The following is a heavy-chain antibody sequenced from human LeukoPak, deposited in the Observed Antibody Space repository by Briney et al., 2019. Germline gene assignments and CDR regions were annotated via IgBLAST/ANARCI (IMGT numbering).Heavy chain of an antibody. CDR2: IFYDGSS. Sequence: PSETLSLTCTVSSGSIRNSNYYWGWIRQPPGKGLEWIGSIFYDGSSDYNPSLKSRVTISVDTSKNKFSLKVKSVTAADTAVYFCARGLYSGSYQLGYWGQGTLVTVSS. D-gene: IGHD1-26*01. J-gene: IGHJ4*02. CDR1: SGSIRNSNYY. V-gene: IGHV4-39*01. CDR3: ARGLYSGSYQLGY.